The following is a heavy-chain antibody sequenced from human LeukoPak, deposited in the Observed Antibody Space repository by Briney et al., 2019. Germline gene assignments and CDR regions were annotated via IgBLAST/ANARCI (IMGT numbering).Heavy chain of an antibody. CDR3: ARSRSGYYEDY. CDR2: IKEDGSEK. V-gene: IGHV3-7*01. CDR1: GGTFSSYA. Sequence: SCKASGGTFSSYAISWVRQAPGKGLEWVANIKEDGSEKYYVDSVKGRFTISRDNAKNSLSLQVNSLSAEDTAVYYCARSRSGYYEDYWGQGTLVTVSS. J-gene: IGHJ4*02. D-gene: IGHD3-22*01.